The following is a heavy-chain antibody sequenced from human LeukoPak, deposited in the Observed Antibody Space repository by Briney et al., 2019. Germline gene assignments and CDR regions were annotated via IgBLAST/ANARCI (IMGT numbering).Heavy chain of an antibody. Sequence: PGGSLRLSCAASGFTFSSYGLHWVRQAPGKGLEWVAFIRYDGSDKYYADSVKGRFAISRDNSKNTMYLQMDSLRGEDTAEYYCAKGERRFDYWGQGTLVTVSS. CDR3: AKGERRFDY. CDR1: GFTFSSYG. J-gene: IGHJ4*02. V-gene: IGHV3-30*02. CDR2: IRYDGSDK. D-gene: IGHD6-25*01.